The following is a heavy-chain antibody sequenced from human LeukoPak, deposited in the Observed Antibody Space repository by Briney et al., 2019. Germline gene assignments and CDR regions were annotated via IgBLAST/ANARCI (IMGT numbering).Heavy chain of an antibody. D-gene: IGHD2-2*02. CDR2: ISSSSSTI. CDR1: GFTFSSYS. CDR3: ATGIVEYCSSTSCYSSDY. V-gene: IGHV3-48*01. J-gene: IGHJ4*02. Sequence: GGSLRLSCAASGFTFSSYSMNWVRQAPGKGLEWVSYISSSSSTIYYADSVKGRFTISRDNAKNSLYLQMNSLRAEDTAVYYCATGIVEYCSSTSCYSSDYWGQGTLVTVSS.